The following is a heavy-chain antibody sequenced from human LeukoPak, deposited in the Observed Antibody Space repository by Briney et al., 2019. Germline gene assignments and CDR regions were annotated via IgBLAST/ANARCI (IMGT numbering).Heavy chain of an antibody. CDR1: GGSLSTYY. Sequence: KPSETLSLTCTVSGGSLSTYYWSWIRQPPGKGLGWVGYIYYGGSPQSNPSLKSRVTISVDTSKNQFSLKLSSVTAADTAVYYCARDPWYGSGAFDIWGQGTMVTVSS. CDR2: IYYGGSP. CDR3: ARDPWYGSGAFDI. V-gene: IGHV4-59*01. J-gene: IGHJ3*02. D-gene: IGHD3-10*01.